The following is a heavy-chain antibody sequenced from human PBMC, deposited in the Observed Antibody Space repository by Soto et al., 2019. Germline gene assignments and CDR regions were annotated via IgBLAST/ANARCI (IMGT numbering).Heavy chain of an antibody. J-gene: IGHJ6*03. Sequence: PSETLSLTCTVSGGSISSYYWSWIRQPPGKGLEWIGYINYSGSTNYNPSLKSRVTISVDTSKNQFSLNLSSVTAADTAGYYCARHQAVRGVFILDGYYHSYMDVWGTGTPGSVSS. CDR1: GGSISSYY. V-gene: IGHV4-59*08. CDR3: ARHQAVRGVFILDGYYHSYMDV. D-gene: IGHD3-10*01. CDR2: INYSGST.